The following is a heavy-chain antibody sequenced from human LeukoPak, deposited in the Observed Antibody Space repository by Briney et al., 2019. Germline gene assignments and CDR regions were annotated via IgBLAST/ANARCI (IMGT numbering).Heavy chain of an antibody. CDR2: IWYDGSKN. Sequence: PGGSLRLSCAASGFTFRNYGMHWVRQAPGQGLEWVAIIWYDGSKNYYADSVKGRFTISRDNSKNTLFLQMNSLRAEDTAVYYCARGGYCSGGYCYGLLYWGQGTLVTVSS. J-gene: IGHJ4*02. CDR1: GFTFRNYG. V-gene: IGHV3-33*01. D-gene: IGHD2-15*01. CDR3: ARGGYCSGGYCYGLLY.